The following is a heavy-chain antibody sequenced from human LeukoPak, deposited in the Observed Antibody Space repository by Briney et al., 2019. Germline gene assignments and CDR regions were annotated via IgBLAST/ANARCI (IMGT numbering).Heavy chain of an antibody. CDR3: AKAGGKYCSVGSCYTFDY. Sequence: GGSLRLSCAASGFTFSSYAMTWVRQARGKGLEWVSAISGRGDTSYFADSVKGRFSISRDNSKNTLYLQMNSLRAEDTALYYCAKAGGKYCSVGSCYTFDYWGQGTLVTVSS. D-gene: IGHD2-15*01. J-gene: IGHJ4*02. V-gene: IGHV3-23*01. CDR2: ISGRGDTS. CDR1: GFTFSSYA.